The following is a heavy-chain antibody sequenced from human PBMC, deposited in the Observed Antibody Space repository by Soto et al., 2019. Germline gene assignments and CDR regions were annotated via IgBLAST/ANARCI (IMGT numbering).Heavy chain of an antibody. D-gene: IGHD1-26*01. CDR3: TRHVIVGATDWFDP. J-gene: IGHJ5*02. CDR1: GFTFSASP. CDR2: IKTNSNNYAT. Sequence: GGSLRLSCAASGFTFSASPIHWGRQASGKGLEWVGRIKTNSNNYATACAASVRGRFTISRDDSKNTAYLQLNSLKTDDTAVYYCTRHVIVGATDWFDPWGQGTLVTVSS. V-gene: IGHV3-73*01.